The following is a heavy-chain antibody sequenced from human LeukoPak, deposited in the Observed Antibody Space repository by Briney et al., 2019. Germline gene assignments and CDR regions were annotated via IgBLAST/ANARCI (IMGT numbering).Heavy chain of an antibody. Sequence: SETLSLTCTVSGGSISSYYWNWIRQPPGKGLEWIGYIYYSGSTNYNPSLKSRVTISVDTSKNQFSLKLSSVTAADTAVYYCARSHSVWTSFDYWGKGTLVTVSS. CDR1: GGSISSYY. J-gene: IGHJ4*02. CDR3: ARSHSVWTSFDY. CDR2: IYYSGST. V-gene: IGHV4-59*01. D-gene: IGHD3/OR15-3a*01.